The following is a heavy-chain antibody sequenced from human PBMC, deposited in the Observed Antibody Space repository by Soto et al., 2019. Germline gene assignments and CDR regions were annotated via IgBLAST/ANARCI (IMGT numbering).Heavy chain of an antibody. CDR3: ARQDIVVVPAANILAFDI. CDR2: IYYSGST. Sequence: SETLSLTCTVSGGSISSYYWSWIRQPPGKGLEWIGYIYYSGSTNYNPSLKSRVTISVDTSKNQFSLKLSSVTAADTAVYYCARQDIVVVPAANILAFDIWGQGIMVTVS. J-gene: IGHJ3*02. V-gene: IGHV4-59*08. CDR1: GGSISSYY. D-gene: IGHD2-2*01.